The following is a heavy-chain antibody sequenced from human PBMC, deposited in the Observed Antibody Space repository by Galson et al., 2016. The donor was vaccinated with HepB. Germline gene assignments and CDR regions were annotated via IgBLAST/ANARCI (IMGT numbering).Heavy chain of an antibody. J-gene: IGHJ6*02. V-gene: IGHV3-30*04. CDR1: GFTFSYYA. D-gene: IGHD2-21*01. CDR3: ARSVWRWRGMDV. Sequence: LRLSCAASGFTFSYYAIHWVRQAPGKGLEWVAVISYDGSNKYYADSVKGRFTISRDNSKNMLYLQMNSLRAEDTAVYYCARSVWRWRGMDVWGQGTTVTGSS. CDR2: ISYDGSNK.